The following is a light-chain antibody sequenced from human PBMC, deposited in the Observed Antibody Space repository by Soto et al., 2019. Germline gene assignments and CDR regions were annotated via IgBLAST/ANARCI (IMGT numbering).Light chain of an antibody. J-gene: IGKJ1*01. Sequence: EIVLTQSPGTLSLSPGERATLSCRASQSVSSNYLAWYRHTPGQAPRLLIYGASNTATDIPGRFSGSWSGTDFTLTITRLEPEVFAVYYCQQYGSSPPTFGPGTRVEI. CDR2: GAS. CDR1: QSVSSNY. V-gene: IGKV3-20*01. CDR3: QQYGSSPPT.